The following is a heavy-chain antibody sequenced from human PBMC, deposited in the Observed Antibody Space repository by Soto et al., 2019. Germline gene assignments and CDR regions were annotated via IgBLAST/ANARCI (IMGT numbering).Heavy chain of an antibody. J-gene: IGHJ6*02. D-gene: IGHD3-9*01. Sequence: PSETLSLTCAVSSGSISSSNWWSWVRQPPGKGLEWIGEIYHSGSTNYNPSLKSRVTISVDKSKNQFSLKLSSVTAADTAVYYCASRVEYYDILSGYYVYYYYGMDVWGQGTTVTVSS. V-gene: IGHV4-4*02. CDR3: ASRVEYYDILSGYYVYYYYGMDV. CDR2: IYHSGST. CDR1: SGSISSSNW.